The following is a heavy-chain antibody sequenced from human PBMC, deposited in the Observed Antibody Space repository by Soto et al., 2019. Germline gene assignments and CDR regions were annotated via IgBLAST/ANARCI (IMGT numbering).Heavy chain of an antibody. CDR3: ARSRDGYKPFDY. V-gene: IGHV4-59*08. D-gene: IGHD5-12*01. J-gene: IGHJ4*02. CDR2: IYYRGST. Sequence: TSETLSLTCTVSGGSISSYYWSWIRQPPGKGLEWIGYIYYRGSTNYNPSLKSRVTISVDTSKNQFSLKLSSVTAADTAVYYCARSRDGYKPFDYWGQGTLVTVSS. CDR1: GGSISSYY.